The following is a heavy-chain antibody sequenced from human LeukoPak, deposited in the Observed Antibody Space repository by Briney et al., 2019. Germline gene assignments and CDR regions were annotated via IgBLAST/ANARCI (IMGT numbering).Heavy chain of an antibody. Sequence: GASVKVSCKVSGYTLTELSMHWVRQAPGKGLEWRGGFDPEDGETIYAQKFQGRVTMTEDTSTDTAYMELSSLRSEDTAVYYCATDFGEAMVRGVITPGAFDYWGQGTLVTVSS. V-gene: IGHV1-24*01. CDR1: GYTLTELS. J-gene: IGHJ4*02. CDR2: FDPEDGET. CDR3: ATDFGEAMVRGVITPGAFDY. D-gene: IGHD3-10*01.